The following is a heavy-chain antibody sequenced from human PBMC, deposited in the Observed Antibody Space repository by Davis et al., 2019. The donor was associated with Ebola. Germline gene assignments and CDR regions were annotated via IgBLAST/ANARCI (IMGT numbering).Heavy chain of an antibody. CDR2: IRYDGSNK. Sequence: PGGSLRLSCAASGFTFSSYGMHWVRQAPGKGLEWVAFIRYDGSNKYYADSVKGRFTISRDNSKNTLYLQMNSLRAEDTAVYYCAKVAGYSSSWYVGYYGMDVWGQGTTVTVSS. CDR3: AKVAGYSSSWYVGYYGMDV. CDR1: GFTFSSYG. D-gene: IGHD6-13*01. V-gene: IGHV3-30*02. J-gene: IGHJ6*02.